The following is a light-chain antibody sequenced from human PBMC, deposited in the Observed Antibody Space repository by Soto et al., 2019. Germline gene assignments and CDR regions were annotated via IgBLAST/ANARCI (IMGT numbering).Light chain of an antibody. CDR3: QQYNNWPPIT. CDR1: QSISSN. J-gene: IGKJ5*01. V-gene: IGKV3-15*01. Sequence: EIVMTQSPATLSVSPGERATLSCRASQSISSNLGWYQQKPGQAPRLLIYGASTRATGVPARFSGSGSGTEFTLTISSLQSEDSAVYYCQQYNNWPPITFGQGTRLEIK. CDR2: GAS.